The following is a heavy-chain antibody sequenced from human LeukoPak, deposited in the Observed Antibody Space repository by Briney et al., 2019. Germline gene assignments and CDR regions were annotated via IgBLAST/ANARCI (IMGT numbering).Heavy chain of an antibody. CDR3: AKSSAMVNDAFDI. J-gene: IGHJ3*02. CDR2: INPDSGGA. Sequence: ASVKVPCKPSGYTFTGYYIHWVRQAPGQGLEWMGWINPDSGGAIFAQKFQGRVTMTRDTSISTAYMELSRLRSDDTAVYYCAKSSAMVNDAFDIWGQGTMVTVSS. D-gene: IGHD5-18*01. CDR1: GYTFTGYY. V-gene: IGHV1-2*02.